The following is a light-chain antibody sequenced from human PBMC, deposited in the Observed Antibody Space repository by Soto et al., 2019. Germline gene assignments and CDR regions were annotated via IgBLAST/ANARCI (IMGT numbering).Light chain of an antibody. Sequence: QSVLTQPPSVSGDSRQRFTISCTGGSSHIGAGYDVHWYQQLPGTAPKLFIYGNSNRPLGVPDRFSGSKSGTSASLAITGLQAEDEAGYYRQSYGISLSGNFFGTGTKLTVL. V-gene: IGLV1-40*01. J-gene: IGLJ1*01. CDR2: GNS. CDR3: QSYGISLSGNF. CDR1: SSHIGAGYD.